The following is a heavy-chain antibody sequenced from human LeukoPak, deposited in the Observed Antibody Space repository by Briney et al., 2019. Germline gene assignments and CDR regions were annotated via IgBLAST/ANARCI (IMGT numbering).Heavy chain of an antibody. CDR3: ARNQAVAANRGAFDI. D-gene: IGHD6-19*01. J-gene: IGHJ3*02. V-gene: IGHV4-28*01. CDR1: GYSISSNNW. Sequence: SDTLSLTCAVSGYSISSNNWWGWIRQPPRKGLEWIGDIYYSGNTYYNPYNPSLTSRVTMSVDTSKNQFSLKLDSVTEIDTAMYYCARNQAVAANRGAFDIWGQGTMVTVSS. CDR2: IYYSGNT.